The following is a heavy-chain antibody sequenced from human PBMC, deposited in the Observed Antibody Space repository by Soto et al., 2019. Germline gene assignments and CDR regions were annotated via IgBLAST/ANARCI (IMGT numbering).Heavy chain of an antibody. D-gene: IGHD6-19*01. J-gene: IGHJ4*02. CDR1: GDSVSSNTSA. CDR3: ARGVAGSGFDL. Sequence: SQTLSLTCAISGDSVSSNTSAWNWIRSSPSRGLELLGRTYYRSNWRHDYAVSVKSRITVNPDTSKNHFSLQLNSVTPDDTAVYYCARGVAGSGFDLWGQGTLVKVSS. V-gene: IGHV6-1*01. CDR2: TYYRSNWRH.